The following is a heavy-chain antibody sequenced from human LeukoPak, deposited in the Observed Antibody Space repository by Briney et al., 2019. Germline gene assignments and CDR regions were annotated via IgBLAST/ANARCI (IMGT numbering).Heavy chain of an antibody. CDR2: INPSGGST. D-gene: IGHD3-10*01. CDR3: ARDGDYCGSGSYYLWFDP. J-gene: IGHJ5*02. Sequence: ASVEVSCKASGYTFTSYYMHWVRQAPGQGLEWMGIINPSGGSTSYAQKFQGRVTMTRDMSTSTVYMELSSLRSEDTAVYYCARDGDYCGSGSYYLWFDPWGQGTLVTVSS. V-gene: IGHV1-46*01. CDR1: GYTFTSYY.